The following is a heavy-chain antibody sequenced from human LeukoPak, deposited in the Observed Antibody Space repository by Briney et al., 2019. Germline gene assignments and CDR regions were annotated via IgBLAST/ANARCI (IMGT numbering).Heavy chain of an antibody. V-gene: IGHV3-9*01. J-gene: IGHJ4*02. CDR2: ISWNSGSI. D-gene: IGHD6-19*01. Sequence: HPGGSLRLSCAASGFTFDDYAMHWVRQAPGKGLEWVSGISWNSGSIGYADSVKGRFTISRDNSKNTLYLQMNSLRAEDTAVYYCAKDIWDSSQYWGQGTLVTVSS. CDR1: GFTFDDYA. CDR3: AKDIWDSSQY.